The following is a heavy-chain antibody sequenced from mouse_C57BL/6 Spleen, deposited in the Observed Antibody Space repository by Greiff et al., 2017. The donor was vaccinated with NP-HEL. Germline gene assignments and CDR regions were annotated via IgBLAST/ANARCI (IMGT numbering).Heavy chain of an antibody. CDR3: AITTVVARYFDV. J-gene: IGHJ1*03. V-gene: IGHV1-52*01. D-gene: IGHD1-1*01. CDR1: GYTFTSYW. Sequence: VQLQQPGAELVRPGSSVKLSCKASGYTFTSYWMHWVKPRPIKGLEWIGNIDPSDSETHYNQKFKDKATLTVDKSSSTAYMQLSSLTSEDSAVYYCAITTVVARYFDVWGTGTTVTVSS. CDR2: IDPSDSET.